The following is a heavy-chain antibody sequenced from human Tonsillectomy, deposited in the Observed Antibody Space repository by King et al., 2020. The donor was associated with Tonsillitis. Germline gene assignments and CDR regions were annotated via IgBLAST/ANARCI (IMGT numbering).Heavy chain of an antibody. J-gene: IGHJ4*02. Sequence: VQLVESGGGLVQPGGSLKLSCAASVFTFSGSAMHWGRQASGKGREWVGRIRIKANSYAPAYAASVKGRFTISRDESKKTAYLEMNSLKTEDTAVYYCTRSETGVFDYWGQGTLVTVSS. V-gene: IGHV3-73*01. CDR3: TRSETGVFDY. CDR1: VFTFSGSA. CDR2: IRIKANSYAP. D-gene: IGHD7-27*01.